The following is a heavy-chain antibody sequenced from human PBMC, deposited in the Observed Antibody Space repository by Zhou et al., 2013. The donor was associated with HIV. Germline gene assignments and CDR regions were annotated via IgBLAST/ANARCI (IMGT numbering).Heavy chain of an antibody. CDR3: ARGRWVAARLEYYLDY. CDR1: GYSLTNYA. Sequence: QVQLVQSGAEVKKPGASVKVSCKASGYSLTNYAMHWVRQAPGQRLEWMGWINGGNGNTKYSQKFQGRVTITRDTSASTVYMELSSLTSEDAAVYFCARGRWVAARLEYYLDYWGQGTLVTVSS. CDR2: INGGNGNT. D-gene: IGHD6-6*01. J-gene: IGHJ4*02. V-gene: IGHV1-3*01.